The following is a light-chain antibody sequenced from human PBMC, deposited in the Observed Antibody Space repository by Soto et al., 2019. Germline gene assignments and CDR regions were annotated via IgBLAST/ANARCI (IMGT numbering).Light chain of an antibody. Sequence: EVLMTQSPATLSMSPGERATLSCRASQSVSSSVGWYQQKPGQAPRLLIYGASSRATGIPDRFSASGSGTDFTLTISRLESEDSAVYYCQHYGSSPGLTFGGGTKVDIK. J-gene: IGKJ4*01. CDR3: QHYGSSPGLT. CDR2: GAS. V-gene: IGKV3-20*01. CDR1: QSVSSS.